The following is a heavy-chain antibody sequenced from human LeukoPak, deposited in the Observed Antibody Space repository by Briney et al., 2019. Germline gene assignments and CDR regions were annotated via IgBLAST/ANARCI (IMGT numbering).Heavy chain of an antibody. CDR1: GGSISSSSYY. D-gene: IGHD6-13*01. V-gene: IGHV4-39*07. CDR2: IYYSGST. Sequence: PSETLSLTCTVSGGSISSSSYYWGWIRQPPGKGLEWFGSIYYSGSTYYNPSLKSRVTISVDTSKNQFSLKLSSVTAADTAVYYCASEGGSSSPFKKGFDPWGQGTLVTVSS. J-gene: IGHJ5*02. CDR3: ASEGGSSSPFKKGFDP.